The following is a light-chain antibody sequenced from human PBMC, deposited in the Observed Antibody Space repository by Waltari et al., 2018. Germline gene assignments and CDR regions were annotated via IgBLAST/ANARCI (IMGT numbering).Light chain of an antibody. CDR2: AAS. CDR1: QSINSY. J-gene: IGKJ1*01. CDR3: QQSYSTLWT. V-gene: IGKV1-39*01. Sequence: DIQMTQSPSSLSASVGDRVTITCRASQSINSYVNWYQQKPGKAPKLLIYAASRLQSGVPSRFSGSGSGTDFTLTISSLQPEDFATYYCQQSYSTLWTFGQGTKVEIK.